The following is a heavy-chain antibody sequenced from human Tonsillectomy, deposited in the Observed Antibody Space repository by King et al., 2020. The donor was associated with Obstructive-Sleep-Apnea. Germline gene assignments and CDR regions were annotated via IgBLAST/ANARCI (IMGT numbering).Heavy chain of an antibody. D-gene: IGHD3-22*01. CDR2: INHSGST. Sequence: VQLQQWGAGLLKPSETLSLTCAVYGGSFSGYYWSWIRQPPGKGLEWIGEINHSGSTNYNPSLKSRVTISVDTSTNQFSLKLSSVTAADTAVYYCATQGGDSSGYYPAKDAFDIWGQGTMVTVSS. CDR3: ATQGGDSSGYYPAKDAFDI. V-gene: IGHV4-34*01. J-gene: IGHJ3*02. CDR1: GGSFSGYY.